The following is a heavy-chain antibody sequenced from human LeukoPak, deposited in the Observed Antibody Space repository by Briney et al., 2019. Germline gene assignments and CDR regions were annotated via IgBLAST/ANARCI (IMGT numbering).Heavy chain of an antibody. D-gene: IGHD6-13*01. CDR1: GFTFSSYA. CDR2: ISSSSSYI. V-gene: IGHV3-21*01. J-gene: IGHJ4*02. CDR3: ARDRGDGQQLFDY. Sequence: GGSLRLSCAASGFTFSSYAKSWVRQAPGKGLEWVSAISSSSSYIYYADSVKGRFTISRDNAKNSLYLQMNSLRAEDTAVYYCARDRGDGQQLFDYWGQGTLVTVSS.